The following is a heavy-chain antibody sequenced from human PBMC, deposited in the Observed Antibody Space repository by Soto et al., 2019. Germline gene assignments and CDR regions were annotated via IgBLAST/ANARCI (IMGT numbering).Heavy chain of an antibody. D-gene: IGHD1-26*01. CDR2: IYYSGST. V-gene: IGHV4-59*01. Sequence: SETLSLTCTVSGGSISSYYWSWIRQPPGKGLEWIGYIYYSGSTNYNPSPKSRVTISVDTSKNQFSLKLSSVTAADTAVYYCARGQSGYYYYYGMDVWGQGTTVTVSS. CDR1: GGSISSYY. CDR3: ARGQSGYYYYYGMDV. J-gene: IGHJ6*02.